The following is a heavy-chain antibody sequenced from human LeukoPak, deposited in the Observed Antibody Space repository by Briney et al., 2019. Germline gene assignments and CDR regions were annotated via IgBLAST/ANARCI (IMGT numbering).Heavy chain of an antibody. CDR2: IYPGDSDT. D-gene: IGHD2-8*01. CDR1: GYSFTSYW. J-gene: IGHJ4*02. V-gene: IGHV5-51*01. Sequence: GESLKISCKGSGYSFTSYWIGWVRQMPGKGLEWMGIIYPGDSDTRYSPSFQGQVTISADKSISTAYLQWSSLKASDTAMYYCARQRIEPQDIVLTYFDYWGQGTLVTVSS. CDR3: ARQRIEPQDIVLTYFDY.